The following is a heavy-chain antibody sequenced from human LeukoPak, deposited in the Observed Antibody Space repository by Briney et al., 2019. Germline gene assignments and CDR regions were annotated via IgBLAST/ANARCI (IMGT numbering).Heavy chain of an antibody. V-gene: IGHV3-23*01. CDR1: GFTFSTYT. D-gene: IGHD3-3*01. J-gene: IGHJ4*02. CDR2: ISDNGGRT. Sequence: GGSLRLSCAASGFTFSTYTMAWVRQAPGGGLEWVSGISDNGGRTYYADSVKGRFAISRDDSKSTLYLQMNSLRGEDTAVYYCAKDTSDWSGYYLDYWGQGTLVTVSS. CDR3: AKDTSDWSGYYLDY.